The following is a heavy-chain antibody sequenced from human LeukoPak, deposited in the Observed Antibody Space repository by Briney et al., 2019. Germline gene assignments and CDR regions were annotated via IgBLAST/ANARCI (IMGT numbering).Heavy chain of an antibody. J-gene: IGHJ3*02. D-gene: IGHD3-10*01. CDR1: GYTFTGYY. CDR2: INPNSGGT. Sequence: ASVKVSCKASGYTFTGYYMHWVRQAPGQGLEWMGRINPNSGGTNYAQKFRGRVTMTRDTSISTAYMELSRLRSDDTAVYYCARLPYTMVRGVDDAFDIWGQGTMVTVSS. CDR3: ARLPYTMVRGVDDAFDI. V-gene: IGHV1-2*06.